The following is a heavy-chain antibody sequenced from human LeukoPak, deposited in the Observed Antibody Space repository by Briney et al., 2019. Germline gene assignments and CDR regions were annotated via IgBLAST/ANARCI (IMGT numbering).Heavy chain of an antibody. J-gene: IGHJ4*02. CDR1: GFPFSSFS. Sequence: PGGSLRIPFSASGFPFSSFSMTWVPRAPGKGLQWGSSFSGSGGSTYYADSVKGRFTISRDNSKNTLYLQMNSLRAEDTAVYYCAKLSAVVMVVATVDYWGQGTLVTVSS. V-gene: IGHV3-23*01. CDR3: AKLSAVVMVVATVDY. CDR2: FSGSGGST. D-gene: IGHD2-15*01.